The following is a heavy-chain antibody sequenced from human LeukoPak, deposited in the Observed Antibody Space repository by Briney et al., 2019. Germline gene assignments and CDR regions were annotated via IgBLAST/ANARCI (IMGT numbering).Heavy chain of an antibody. D-gene: IGHD5-18*01. Sequence: ETLSLTCTVSGGSISTHYWSWIRQPPGKGLEWIGYVLDSERTKDNPSLKSRATLSADTSKNQFSLRLTSVTAADSAVYYCATIKRGSIFGYFDFWGQGVLVTVSS. CDR3: ATIKRGSIFGYFDF. CDR2: VLDSERT. CDR1: GGSISTHY. V-gene: IGHV4-59*11. J-gene: IGHJ4*02.